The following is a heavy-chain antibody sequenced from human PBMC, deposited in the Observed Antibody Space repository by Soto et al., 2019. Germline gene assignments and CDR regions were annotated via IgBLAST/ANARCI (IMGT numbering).Heavy chain of an antibody. CDR3: AKASHYDFWSGYYYYFDY. D-gene: IGHD3-3*01. J-gene: IGHJ4*02. CDR2: IDGSGSST. V-gene: IGHV3-23*01. CDR1: GFTFSNYG. Sequence: GGSLRLACAASGFTFSNYGMKWVRQAPGKGLEWVSGIDGSGSSTYYADSVKGRFTISRDNSKNTLYLQMNSLRAEDTAVYYCAKASHYDFWSGYYYYFDYWGQGTLVTVSS.